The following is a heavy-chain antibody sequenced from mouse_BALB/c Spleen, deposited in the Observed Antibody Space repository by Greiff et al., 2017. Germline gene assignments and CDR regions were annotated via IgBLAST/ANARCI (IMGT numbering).Heavy chain of an antibody. CDR2: INPYNGDT. CDR1: GYSFTGYF. J-gene: IGHJ3*01. CDR3: ARGHCDYDAFAY. V-gene: IGHV1-20*02. Sequence: VQLQQSGPELVKPGASVKISCKASGYSFTGYFMNWVMQSHGKSLEWIGRINPYNGDTFYNQKFKGKATLTVDKSSSTAHMELRSLASEDAAVYYCARGHCDYDAFAYWGQGTLVTVSA. D-gene: IGHD2-4*01.